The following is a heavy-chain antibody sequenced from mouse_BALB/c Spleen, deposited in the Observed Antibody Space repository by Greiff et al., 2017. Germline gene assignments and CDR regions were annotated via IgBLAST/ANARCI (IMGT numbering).Heavy chain of an antibody. CDR3: ARADYDLYYYAMDY. Sequence: VQLQESGAELARPGASVKLSCKASGYTFTSYWMQWVKQRPGQGLEWIGAIYPGDGDTRYTQKFKGKATLTADKSSSTAYMQLSSLASEDSAVYYCARADYDLYYYAMDYWGQGTSVTVSS. V-gene: IGHV1-87*01. D-gene: IGHD2-4*01. CDR1: GYTFTSYW. CDR2: IYPGDGDT. J-gene: IGHJ4*01.